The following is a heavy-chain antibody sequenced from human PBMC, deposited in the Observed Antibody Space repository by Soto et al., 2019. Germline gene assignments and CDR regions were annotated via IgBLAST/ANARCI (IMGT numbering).Heavy chain of an antibody. Sequence: GGSLRLSCAASGFTFSSYGMHWVRQAPGKGLEWVAVISYDGSNKYYADSVKGRFISSRDNSKNTLYLQMNSLRAEDTAVYYCAKEVAAAGPRYYYYGMDVWGQGTTVTVSS. CDR3: AKEVAAAGPRYYYYGMDV. J-gene: IGHJ6*02. CDR2: ISYDGSNK. D-gene: IGHD6-13*01. V-gene: IGHV3-30*18. CDR1: GFTFSSYG.